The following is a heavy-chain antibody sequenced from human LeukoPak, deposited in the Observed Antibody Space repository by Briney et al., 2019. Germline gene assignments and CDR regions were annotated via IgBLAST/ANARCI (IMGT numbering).Heavy chain of an antibody. CDR2: IIPIFGTA. CDR3: ARDRYTLAVAGHFDY. Sequence: SVKVSCKASGRTFSSYAISWVRQAPGQGLEWMGGIIPIFGTANYAQKFQGRVTITADQSTSTAYMELSSLRSEDTAVYYCARDRYTLAVAGHFDYWGQGTLVTVSS. J-gene: IGHJ4*02. V-gene: IGHV1-69*13. D-gene: IGHD6-19*01. CDR1: GRTFSSYA.